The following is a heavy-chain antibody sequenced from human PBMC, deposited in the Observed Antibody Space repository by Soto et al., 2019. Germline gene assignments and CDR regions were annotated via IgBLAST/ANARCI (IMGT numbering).Heavy chain of an antibody. Sequence: QITLKESGPTLVKPTQTLTLTCTFSGFSLSTSGVGVGWIRKPPGKALEWLAVIYWDDDERYSPSLKSSLTITKDTSKNQVVLTMTNVDPVDTATYYCAHGVGSSTAAYFQHWGQGTLVTVSS. CDR3: AHGVGSSTAAYFQH. CDR2: IYWDDDE. D-gene: IGHD2-2*01. V-gene: IGHV2-5*02. CDR1: GFSLSTSGVG. J-gene: IGHJ1*01.